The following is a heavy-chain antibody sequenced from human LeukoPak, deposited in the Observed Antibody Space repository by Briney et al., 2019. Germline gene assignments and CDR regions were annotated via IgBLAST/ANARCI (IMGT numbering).Heavy chain of an antibody. J-gene: IGHJ4*02. V-gene: IGHV4-30-2*01. Sequence: PSETLSLTCAVSGGSISSGGYSWSWIRQPPGKGLEWIGYIYHSGSTYYNPSLKSRVTISVDRSKNQFSLKLSSVTAADTAVYYCARADDSSGYYEGWYFDYWGQGTLVTVSS. CDR2: IYHSGST. CDR3: ARADDSSGYYEGWYFDY. D-gene: IGHD3-22*01. CDR1: GGSISSGGYS.